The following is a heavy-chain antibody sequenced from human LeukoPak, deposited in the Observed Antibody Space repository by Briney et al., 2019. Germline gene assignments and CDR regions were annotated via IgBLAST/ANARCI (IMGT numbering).Heavy chain of an antibody. V-gene: IGHV1-2*02. D-gene: IGHD2-2*01. CDR2: INPNSGGT. CDR3: ASDLIVVVPAATEGGYYYGMDV. J-gene: IGHJ6*02. CDR1: GYTFTRYY. Sequence: ASVKDSCKASGYTFTRYYMHWVRQAPGQGLEWMGWINPNSGGTNYAQKFQGRVTMTRDTSISTAYMELSRLRSDDTAVYYCASDLIVVVPAATEGGYYYGMDVWGQGTTVIVSS.